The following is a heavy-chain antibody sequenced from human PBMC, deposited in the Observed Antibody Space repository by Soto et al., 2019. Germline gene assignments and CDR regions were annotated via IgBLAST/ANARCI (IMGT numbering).Heavy chain of an antibody. CDR3: ARVLSSSWLPFDY. D-gene: IGHD6-13*01. CDR1: GGTFSSYT. CDR2: IIPILGIA. J-gene: IGHJ4*02. V-gene: IGHV1-69*02. Sequence: QVQLVQSGAEVKKPGSSVKVSCKASGGTFSSYTISWVRQAPGQGREWMGRIIPILGIANYAQKFQGRVTITADKSTSTAYMELSSLRSEDTAVYYCARVLSSSWLPFDYWGQGTLVTVSS.